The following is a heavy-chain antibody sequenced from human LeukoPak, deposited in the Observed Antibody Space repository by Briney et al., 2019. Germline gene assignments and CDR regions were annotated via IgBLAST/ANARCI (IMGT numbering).Heavy chain of an antibody. J-gene: IGHJ4*02. CDR2: ISGGGGST. CDR3: AKRGKWDVTPFDY. V-gene: IGHV3-23*01. D-gene: IGHD1-26*01. Sequence: GGSLRLSCAASGFTFTSYSMNWVRQAPGKGLEWVSTISGGGGSTYYADSVKGRFTISRDNSKNTLYLQVNSLRAEDTAVYYCAKRGKWDVTPFDYWGQGTLVTVSS. CDR1: GFTFTSYS.